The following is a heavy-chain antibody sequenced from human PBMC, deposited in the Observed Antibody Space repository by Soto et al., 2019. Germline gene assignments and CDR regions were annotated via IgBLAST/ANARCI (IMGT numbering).Heavy chain of an antibody. J-gene: IGHJ4*02. Sequence: QVQLVESGGGVVQPGRSLRLSCAVSGFTVSTSGMHWVRQAPGKGLEWVAVISRDGGTKFYADSVKGRFTISRDNSRNTLFLEMNSLRGDDMAVYYCTGEVASGYWGQGTLVTVSS. V-gene: IGHV3-30*03. D-gene: IGHD2-8*02. CDR1: GFTVSTSG. CDR3: TGEVASGY. CDR2: ISRDGGTK.